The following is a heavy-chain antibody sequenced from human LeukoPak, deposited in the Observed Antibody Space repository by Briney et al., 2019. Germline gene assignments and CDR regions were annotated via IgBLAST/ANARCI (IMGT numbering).Heavy chain of an antibody. J-gene: IGHJ6*02. CDR2: IIPIFGTA. D-gene: IGHD3-10*01. CDR1: GYTFTSYY. V-gene: IGHV1-69*13. CDR3: ARDKVTMVRGVFYYYYGMDV. Sequence: ASVKVSCTASGYTFTSYYIHWVRQAPGQGLEWMGGIIPIFGTANYAQKFQGRVTITADESTSTAYMELSSLRSEDTAVYYCARDKVTMVRGVFYYYYGMDVWGQGTTVTVSS.